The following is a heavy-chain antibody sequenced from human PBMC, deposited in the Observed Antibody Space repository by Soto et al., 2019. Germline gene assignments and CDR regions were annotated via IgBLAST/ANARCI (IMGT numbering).Heavy chain of an antibody. CDR3: AREDDYTFDY. Sequence: QVQLQESGPGLVKPSQTLSLTCTVSGGSISSGDYYWRWIRQPPGKGLERIGDIYDSGSTYYTPSLKSRVTISVDTSKNQFSLKLSSVTAADTAVYYCAREDDYTFDYWGQGTLVTVSS. J-gene: IGHJ4*02. D-gene: IGHD4-4*01. CDR2: IYDSGST. V-gene: IGHV4-30-4*01. CDR1: GGSISSGDYY.